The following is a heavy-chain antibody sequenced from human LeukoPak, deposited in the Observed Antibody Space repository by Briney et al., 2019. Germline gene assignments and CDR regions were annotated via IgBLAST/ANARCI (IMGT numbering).Heavy chain of an antibody. J-gene: IGHJ4*02. CDR1: GFTFSSYS. CDR2: ISSSSSYI. V-gene: IGHV3-21*01. CDR3: ASLACSGGSCYSYTDY. D-gene: IGHD2-15*01. Sequence: GGSLRLSCAASGFTFSSYSMNWVRQAPGKGLEWVSSISSSSSYIYYADSVKGRFTISRDNAKNSLYLQMNSLRAEDTAVYYCASLACSGGSCYSYTDYWGQGTPVTVSS.